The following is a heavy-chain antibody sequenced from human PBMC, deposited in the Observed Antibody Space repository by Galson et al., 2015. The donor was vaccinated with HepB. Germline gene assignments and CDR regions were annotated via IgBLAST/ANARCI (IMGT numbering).Heavy chain of an antibody. CDR2: IWYDGTKK. D-gene: IGHD3-10*01. CDR1: GLSFNGYR. V-gene: IGHV3-33*06. Sequence: SLRLSCAGSGLSFNGYRLNWVRQAPGKGLQWVAVIWYDGTKKYYADSVKGRFTISRDNSNKSLYLQLNSLRAEDTAVYYCAKEIWFGEFSYYMDVWGQGTTVTVSS. CDR3: AKEIWFGEFSYYMDV. J-gene: IGHJ6*02.